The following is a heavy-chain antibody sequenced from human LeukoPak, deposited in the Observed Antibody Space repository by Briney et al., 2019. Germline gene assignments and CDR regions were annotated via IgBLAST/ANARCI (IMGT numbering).Heavy chain of an antibody. CDR2: INQDGDRK. CDR1: KLTFSHYW. D-gene: IGHD1-1*01. Sequence: GGSLRLSCAASKLTFSHYWMSWVRQAPGKGLQWVAAINQDGDRKEYVDSVKGRFSISRDSATNSLYLQMNSLRAEDTAVYYCARAIRLWGQGTLVTVSS. CDR3: ARAIRL. V-gene: IGHV3-7*03. J-gene: IGHJ4*02.